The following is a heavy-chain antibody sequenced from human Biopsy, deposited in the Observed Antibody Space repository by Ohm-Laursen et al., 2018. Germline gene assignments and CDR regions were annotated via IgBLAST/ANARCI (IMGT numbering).Heavy chain of an antibody. CDR2: VYYTGST. V-gene: IGHV4-59*01. J-gene: IGHJ2*01. CDR3: ARDRGYYSDRTVPGYFDL. D-gene: IGHD3-22*01. CDR1: GDSISSYY. Sequence: VTLSLTCTVSGDSISSYYWSWIRQPPGQGLQWIGYVYYTGSTDYNPSLQSRVTISVDTSKNHFSLRLRSVTPADTAIYYCARDRGYYSDRTVPGYFDLWGRGTLVTVSS.